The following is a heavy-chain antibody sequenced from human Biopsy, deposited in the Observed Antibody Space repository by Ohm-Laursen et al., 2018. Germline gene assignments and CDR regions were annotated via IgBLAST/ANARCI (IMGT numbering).Heavy chain of an antibody. CDR1: GGTFSNYG. CDR2: NIPILGTG. J-gene: IGHJ1*01. CDR3: ATKLTGYFHH. Sequence: SSVKVSYKAPGGTFSNYGVNWVRQAPGQGLEWLGGNIPILGTGNYAQKFQDRVTVAADTSTSTATMELRSLRSDDTAVYYCATKLTGYFHHWGQGTLVIVSS. V-gene: IGHV1-69*06. D-gene: IGHD3-9*01.